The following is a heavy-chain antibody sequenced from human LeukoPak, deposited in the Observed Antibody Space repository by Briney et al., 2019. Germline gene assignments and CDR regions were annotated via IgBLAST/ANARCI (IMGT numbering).Heavy chain of an antibody. D-gene: IGHD2-2*02. V-gene: IGHV4-59*12. CDR1: GGSISNSY. J-gene: IGHJ6*02. Sequence: SETLSLTCTVSGGSISNSYWSWIRQPPGKGLEWIGYIYSSGATEYNPSLEGRVTISVDTSKNQFSLKLSSVTAADTAVYYSVRRVRGGQLLYYYYYGMDVWGQGTTVTVSS. CDR3: VRRVRGGQLLYYYYYGMDV. CDR2: IYSSGAT.